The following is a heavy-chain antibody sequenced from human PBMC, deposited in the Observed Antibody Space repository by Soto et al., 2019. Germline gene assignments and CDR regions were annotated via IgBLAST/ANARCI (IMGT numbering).Heavy chain of an antibody. CDR2: INVYNGNT. CDR1: GYTFTNYG. V-gene: IGHV1-18*01. CDR3: ARGVGSGSYYNQYNWFDP. J-gene: IGHJ5*02. Sequence: QVPLVQSGGEVKKPGASVKVSCKASGYTFTNYGISWVRQAPGQGLEWMGWINVYNGNTKYAQKVQGRVTMTTDTSTSTGYMELRSLRSDDTAVYYCARGVGSGSYYNQYNWFDPWGQGTLVTVSS. D-gene: IGHD3-10*01.